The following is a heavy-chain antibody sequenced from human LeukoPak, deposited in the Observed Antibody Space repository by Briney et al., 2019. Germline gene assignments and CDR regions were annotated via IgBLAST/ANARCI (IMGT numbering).Heavy chain of an antibody. CDR3: AIDSSGLFDY. J-gene: IGHJ4*02. D-gene: IGHD3-22*01. CDR2: INTDGSST. CDR1: GFTFSSYW. Sequence: GGSLRLSCAASGFTFSSYWMHWVRQAPGKGLAWVSRINTDGSSTSYADSVKGRFTISRDNAKNTLYLQMNSLRAEDTAVYYCAIDSSGLFDYWGQGTLVTVSS. V-gene: IGHV3-74*01.